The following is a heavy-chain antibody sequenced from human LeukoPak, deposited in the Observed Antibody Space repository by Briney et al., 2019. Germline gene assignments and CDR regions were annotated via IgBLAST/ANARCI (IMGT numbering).Heavy chain of an antibody. V-gene: IGHV3-21*01. CDR3: ARAPRGWYWYFDL. CDR2: ISTMSNYI. CDR1: GFDFSTYA. J-gene: IGHJ2*01. D-gene: IGHD2-15*01. Sequence: GGSLRLSCAASGFDFSTYAINWVRQAPGKGLEWVSSISTMSNYIFYGDSVKGRFTISRDNAKNSVYLQMNSLRPEDTAVYYCARAPRGWYWYFDLWGRGTLVTVSS.